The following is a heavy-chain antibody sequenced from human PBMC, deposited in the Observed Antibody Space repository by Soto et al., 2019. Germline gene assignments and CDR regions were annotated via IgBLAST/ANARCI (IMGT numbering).Heavy chain of an antibody. D-gene: IGHD2-2*01. CDR2: INHSGST. J-gene: IGHJ6*03. Sequence: SETLSLTCAVYGGSFSGYYWSWIRQPPGKGLEWIGEINHSGSTNYNPSLKSRVTISVDTSKNQFSLKLSSVTAADTAVYYCARLRYCSSTSCYRDYYYMDVWGKGTTVTVSS. V-gene: IGHV4-34*01. CDR3: ARLRYCSSTSCYRDYYYMDV. CDR1: GGSFSGYY.